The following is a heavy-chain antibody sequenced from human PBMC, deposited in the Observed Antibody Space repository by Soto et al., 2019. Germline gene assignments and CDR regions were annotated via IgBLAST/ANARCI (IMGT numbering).Heavy chain of an antibody. CDR1: GFSFSNAW. CDR3: TTLVVVAEDY. J-gene: IGHJ4*02. D-gene: IGHD2-15*01. V-gene: IGHV3-15*01. Sequence: GGSLRLSCAASGFSFSNAWMSWVRQAPGKGLEWVGRIKRKTDGGTTDYAAPVKDRFTISRDDSKNTLYLQMNSLKTEDTAVYYCTTLVVVAEDYWGQGTLVTVSS. CDR2: IKRKTDGGTT.